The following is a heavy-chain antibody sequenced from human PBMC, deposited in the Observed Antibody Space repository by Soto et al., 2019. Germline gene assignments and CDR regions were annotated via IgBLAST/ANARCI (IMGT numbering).Heavy chain of an antibody. CDR3: ARERESGSYYLMNHEGFDI. CDR2: IGYDGSFK. J-gene: IGHJ3*02. CDR1: GFTFSRYG. D-gene: IGHD1-26*01. V-gene: IGHV3-33*01. Sequence: GGSLRLSCAASGFTFSRYGIHWVRQAPGKGLEWVALIGYDGSFKYYADSVRGRFTISRDNSKNSLSLQMNSLRVEDTAVYYCARERESGSYYLMNHEGFDIWGQGTMVTVSS.